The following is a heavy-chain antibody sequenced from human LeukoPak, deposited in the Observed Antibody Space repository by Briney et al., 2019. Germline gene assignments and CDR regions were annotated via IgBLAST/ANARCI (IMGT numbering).Heavy chain of an antibody. CDR3: AREQQLVHFDY. J-gene: IGHJ4*02. V-gene: IGHV3-7*01. Sequence: GGSLRLSCAASGFTFSSYWMSWVRQAPGKGLEWVAHIKQDGSEKYYADSVKGRFTISRDNAKKSVCLHMNSLRAEDTAVYYCAREQQLVHFDYWGQGTLVTVSS. CDR2: IKQDGSEK. CDR1: GFTFSSYW. D-gene: IGHD6-13*01.